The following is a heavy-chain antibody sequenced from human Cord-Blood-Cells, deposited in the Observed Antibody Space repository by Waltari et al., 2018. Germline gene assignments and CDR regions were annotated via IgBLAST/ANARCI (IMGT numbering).Heavy chain of an antibody. J-gene: IGHJ4*02. D-gene: IGHD3-3*01. CDR3: ARRLATIFGVVIGFDY. CDR1: GGSISSRSYS. V-gene: IGHV4-39*01. CDR2: IYYSGST. Sequence: QLQLQESGPGLVKPSETLSLTCTVSGGSISSRSYSWGWIRQPPGKGLEWIGSIYYSGSTYYNPSLKSRVTISVDTSKNQFSLKLSSVTAADTAVYYCARRLATIFGVVIGFDYWGQGTLVTVSS.